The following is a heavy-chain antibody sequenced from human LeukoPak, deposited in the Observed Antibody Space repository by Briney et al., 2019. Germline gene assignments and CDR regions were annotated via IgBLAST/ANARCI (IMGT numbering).Heavy chain of an antibody. J-gene: IGHJ3*01. CDR2: ITSRHGRT. CDR1: EFTFSRYA. D-gene: IGHD4-17*01. CDR3: ARDPNGDYLGAFDF. V-gene: IGHV3-23*01. Sequence: GGSLRLSCAAPEFTFSRYAMTWVRHAPGKGLEWFSSITSRHGRTSYADSVKGRFTVSRYNSKNTLYLQMNYLSVEATAVYYCARDPNGDYLGAFDFWGQGTLVTVSS.